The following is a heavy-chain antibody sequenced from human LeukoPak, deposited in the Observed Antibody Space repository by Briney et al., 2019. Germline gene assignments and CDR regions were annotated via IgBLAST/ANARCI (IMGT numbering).Heavy chain of an antibody. CDR3: AREVHGATLNHYWYFDL. Sequence: SETLSLTFTVSGGSISSYYWSWLRQPPGKGLEWIGYIYYSGSTNYNPSLKSRVTISVDTSKNQFSLKLSSVTAADTAVYYCAREVHGATLNHYWYFDLWGRGTLVTVSS. CDR2: IYYSGST. V-gene: IGHV4-59*01. CDR1: GGSISSYY. D-gene: IGHD1-26*01. J-gene: IGHJ2*01.